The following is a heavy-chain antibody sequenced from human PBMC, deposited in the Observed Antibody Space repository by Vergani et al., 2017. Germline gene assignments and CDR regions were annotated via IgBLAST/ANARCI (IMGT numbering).Heavy chain of an antibody. CDR1: GFTFSSYA. CDR3: ASPDKVGYGSGSYFDY. V-gene: IGHV3-30*01. Sequence: QVQLVESGGGVVQPGRSLRLSCAASGFTFSSYAMHWVRQAPGKGLEWVAVISYDGSNKYYADSVKGRFTISRDNSKNTLYLQMNSLRAEDTAVYYCASPDKVGYGSGSYFDYWGQGTLVTVSS. CDR2: ISYDGSNK. J-gene: IGHJ4*02. D-gene: IGHD3-10*01.